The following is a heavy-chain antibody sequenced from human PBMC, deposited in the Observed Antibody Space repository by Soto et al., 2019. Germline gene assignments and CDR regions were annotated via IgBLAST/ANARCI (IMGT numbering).Heavy chain of an antibody. CDR2: IYYSGST. D-gene: IGHD3-10*01. J-gene: IGHJ3*02. Sequence: SETLSLTCTVSGGSISSYYWSWIRQPPGKGLEWIGYIYYSGSTNYNPSLKSRVTISVDTSKNQFSLKLSSVTAADTAVYYCARDTYYYGSGSYGDDAFDIWGQGTIVTVSS. CDR3: ARDTYYYGSGSYGDDAFDI. V-gene: IGHV4-59*01. CDR1: GGSISSYY.